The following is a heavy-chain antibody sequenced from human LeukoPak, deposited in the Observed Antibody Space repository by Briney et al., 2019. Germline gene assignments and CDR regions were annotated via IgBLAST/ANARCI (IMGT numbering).Heavy chain of an antibody. CDR2: IYTSGST. D-gene: IGHD3-22*01. Sequence: SETLSLTCTVSGGSISSYYWNWIRQPAGKGLKWIGRIYTSGSTNYNPSLKSRVTMSVDTSKNQFSLKLSSVTAADTAVYYCACLTTADAFDIWGQGTMVTVSS. J-gene: IGHJ3*02. CDR3: ACLTTADAFDI. CDR1: GGSISSYY. V-gene: IGHV4-4*07.